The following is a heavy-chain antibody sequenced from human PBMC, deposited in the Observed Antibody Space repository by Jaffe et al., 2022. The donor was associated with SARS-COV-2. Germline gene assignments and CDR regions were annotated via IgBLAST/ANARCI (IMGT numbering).Heavy chain of an antibody. V-gene: IGHV2-70*01. CDR1: GFSLSTSGMC. CDR2: IDWDDDK. CDR3: ARTTIAAATHYYYYYYMDV. J-gene: IGHJ6*03. Sequence: QVTLRESGPALVKPTQTLTLTCTFSGFSLSTSGMCVSWIRQPPGKALEWLALIDWDDDKYYSTSLKTRLTISKDTSKNQVVLTMTNMDPVDTATYYCARTTIAAATHYYYYYYMDVWGKGTTVTVSS. D-gene: IGHD6-13*01.